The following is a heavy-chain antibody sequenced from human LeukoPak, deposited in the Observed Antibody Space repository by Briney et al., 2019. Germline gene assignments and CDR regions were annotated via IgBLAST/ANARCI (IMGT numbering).Heavy chain of an antibody. J-gene: IGHJ5*02. Sequence: AGGSLRLSCAASGFTFSRYLMGWVREAPGKGVEGVGNIKQEGREKYYVDSVKGRFTISRDNAKNSLYMQMNSLTAEDTAVYSCARDDCSSISCYHNWFDPWGQGTLVTVSS. V-gene: IGHV3-7*01. CDR2: IKQEGREK. CDR1: GFTFSRYL. D-gene: IGHD2-2*01. CDR3: ARDDCSSISCYHNWFDP.